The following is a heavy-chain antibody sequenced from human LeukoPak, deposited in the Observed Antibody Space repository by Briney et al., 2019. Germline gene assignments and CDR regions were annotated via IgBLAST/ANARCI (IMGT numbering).Heavy chain of an antibody. Sequence: PGRSLRLSCAASGFTFSSYGMHWVRQAPGKGLEWVAVISYDGSNKYYADSVKGRFTISRDNSKNTLYLQMNSLRAEDTAVYYCARDPYDFWSGYPPGGFDYWGQGTLVTVSS. J-gene: IGHJ4*02. D-gene: IGHD3-3*01. V-gene: IGHV3-30*03. CDR3: ARDPYDFWSGYPPGGFDY. CDR1: GFTFSSYG. CDR2: ISYDGSNK.